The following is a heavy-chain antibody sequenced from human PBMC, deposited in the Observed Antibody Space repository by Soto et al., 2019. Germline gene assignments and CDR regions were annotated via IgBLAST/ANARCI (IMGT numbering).Heavy chain of an antibody. J-gene: IGHJ5*01. V-gene: IGHV2-70*01. CDR1: WFSLSSIGMC. Sequence: SGPTLVNPQQALPPTFTFSWFSLSSIGMCWSWIPQPPGKALEWLALIDWDGDEYYSTSLETRLTISKDTSKNQVVLTMSNMDPVDTATYYCARSITRSGFFNWFDSWGQGTLVTVSS. CDR3: ARSITRSGFFNWFDS. CDR2: IDWDGDE. D-gene: IGHD3-3*01.